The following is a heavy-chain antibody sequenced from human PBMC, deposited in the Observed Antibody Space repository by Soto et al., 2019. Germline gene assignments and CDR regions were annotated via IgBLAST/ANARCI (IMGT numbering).Heavy chain of an antibody. J-gene: IGHJ3*02. CDR3: ARSGTDGYDAFDI. CDR2: IIPILGIA. Sequence: QVQLVQSGAEVKKPGSSVKVSCKASGGTFSSYTISWVRQAPGKGLEWMGRIIPILGIANYAQKFQGRVTNTADKSTSTAYRELSSLRSEDTAVYYCARSGTDGYDAFDIWGQGTMVTVSS. V-gene: IGHV1-69*02. D-gene: IGHD6-25*01. CDR1: GGTFSSYT.